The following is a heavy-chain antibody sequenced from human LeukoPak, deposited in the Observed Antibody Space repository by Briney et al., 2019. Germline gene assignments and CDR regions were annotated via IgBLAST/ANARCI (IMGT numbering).Heavy chain of an antibody. CDR1: GYTFTSYG. J-gene: IGHJ4*02. Sequence: ASVKVSCKASGYTFTSYGISWVRQAPGQGLEWMGWINPNSGGTYYAQKFQGRVTMTRDTSISTAYMELSRLRSDDTAVYYCSCYDEDLDYFDYWGQGTLVTVSS. CDR2: INPNSGGT. V-gene: IGHV1-2*02. CDR3: SCYDEDLDYFDY. D-gene: IGHD5-12*01.